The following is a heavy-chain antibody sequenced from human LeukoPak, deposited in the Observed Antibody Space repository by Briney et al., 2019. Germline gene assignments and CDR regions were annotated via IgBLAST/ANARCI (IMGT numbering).Heavy chain of an antibody. Sequence: SVKVSCKASGGTFSSYAISWVRQAPGHGLEWMGGIIPIFCTANYAQKFQGRVTITADKSTSTAYMELSSLRSEDTAVYYCASRYCSSTSCYDSYYGMDVWGKGTTVTVSS. CDR3: ASRYCSSTSCYDSYYGMDV. CDR1: GGTFSSYA. J-gene: IGHJ6*04. D-gene: IGHD2-2*01. CDR2: IIPIFCTA. V-gene: IGHV1-69*06.